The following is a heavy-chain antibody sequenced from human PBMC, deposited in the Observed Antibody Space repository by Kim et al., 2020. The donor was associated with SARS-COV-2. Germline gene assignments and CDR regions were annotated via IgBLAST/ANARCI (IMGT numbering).Heavy chain of an antibody. D-gene: IGHD2-21*02. CDR3: ARTVVTPDA. Sequence: STNYNPSLTSRVTISVDTSKNQFSLKLSSVTAADTAVYYCARTVVTPDAWGQGTLVTVSS. V-gene: IGHV4-34*01. J-gene: IGHJ5*02. CDR2: ST.